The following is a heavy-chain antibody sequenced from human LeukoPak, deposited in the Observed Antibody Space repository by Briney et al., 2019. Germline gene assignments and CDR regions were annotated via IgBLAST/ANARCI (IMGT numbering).Heavy chain of an antibody. CDR2: IRYDGSNK. CDR1: GFTFSSYG. Sequence: PGGSLRLSCAASGFTFSSYGMHWVRQAPGKGLEGVACIRYDGSNKYYADSVKGRFTISRDNSKNTLYLQMNSLRAEDTAVYYCAKDRVVPAANYFDYWGQGTLVTVSS. CDR3: AKDRVVPAANYFDY. J-gene: IGHJ4*02. D-gene: IGHD2-2*01. V-gene: IGHV3-30*02.